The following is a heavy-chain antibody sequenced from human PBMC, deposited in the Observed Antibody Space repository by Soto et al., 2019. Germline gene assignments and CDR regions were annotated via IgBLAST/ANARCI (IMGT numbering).Heavy chain of an antibody. J-gene: IGHJ6*02. CDR1: GGSISSYY. V-gene: IGHV4-59*01. D-gene: IGHD1-20*01. Sequence: WETLSLTCTVSGGSISSYYWSWIRQPPGKGLEWIGYIYYSGSTNYNPSLKSRVTISVDTSKNQFSLKLSSVTAADTAVYYCARGGNWNYFSGMDVWGQGTTVTVSS. CDR3: ARGGNWNYFSGMDV. CDR2: IYYSGST.